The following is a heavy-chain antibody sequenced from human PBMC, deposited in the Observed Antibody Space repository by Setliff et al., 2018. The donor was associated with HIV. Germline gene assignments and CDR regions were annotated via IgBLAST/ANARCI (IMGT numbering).Heavy chain of an antibody. V-gene: IGHV4-59*08. CDR1: GDSMSSYY. D-gene: IGHD1-1*01. CDR2: VYYSGST. CDR3: ARRPPLTTGREYYFDF. Sequence: SETLSLTCTVSGDSMSSYYWSWIRQAPGKGLEWIGYVYYSGSTTYNASLKSRVTISIDTSKNQFSLKLNAVTAADTAVYYCARRPPLTTGREYYFDFWGQGTLVTVSS. J-gene: IGHJ4*02.